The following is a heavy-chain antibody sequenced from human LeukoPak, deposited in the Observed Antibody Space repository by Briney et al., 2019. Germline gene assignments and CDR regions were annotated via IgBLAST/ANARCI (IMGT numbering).Heavy chain of an antibody. V-gene: IGHV1-46*01. Sequence: GASVKVSCKAFGYSLTNYYAHWVRQAPGQGLEWMGEINPSGGSTSYAQKFQGRITVTRDTYTNTVYMDLSSLRSEDTATYYCARGAPTSRIGAGRFDYWGQGSLLTVAS. CDR1: GYSLTNYY. CDR3: ARGAPTSRIGAGRFDY. D-gene: IGHD5-12*01. J-gene: IGHJ4*02. CDR2: INPSGGST.